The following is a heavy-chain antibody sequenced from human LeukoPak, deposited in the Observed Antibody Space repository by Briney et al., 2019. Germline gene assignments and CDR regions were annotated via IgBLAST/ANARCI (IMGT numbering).Heavy chain of an antibody. D-gene: IGHD3-16*01. CDR3: VKGHYAGRPYYFDY. CDR2: ISVSGGGI. V-gene: IGHV3-23*01. J-gene: IGHJ4*02. Sequence: GGSLRLSCAASGFTFNNYAMNWVRQAPGKGLEWVSVISVSGGGIYYADSVRGRLTISRDNSKTTVFLQMDSLRAEDTAVYYCVKGHYAGRPYYFDYWGQGTLVSVSS. CDR1: GFTFNNYA.